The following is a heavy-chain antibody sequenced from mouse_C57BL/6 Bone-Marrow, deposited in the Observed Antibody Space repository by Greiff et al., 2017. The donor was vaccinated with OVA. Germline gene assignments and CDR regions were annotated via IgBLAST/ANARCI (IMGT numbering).Heavy chain of an antibody. CDR2: TFYSGIT. J-gene: IGHJ4*01. D-gene: IGHD1-1*01. Sequence: EVHLVESGPSLVRPSQTLSLTCTVTGFSINSDCYWIWIRQFPGNRLEYIGYTFYSGITYYNPSLESRTYITRDTSKNQFSLKLSSVTTEDTATYYCARGTYYGSSSYYYAMDYWGQGTSVTVSS. CDR3: ARGTYYGSSSYYYAMDY. CDR1: GFSINSDCY. V-gene: IGHV3-3*01.